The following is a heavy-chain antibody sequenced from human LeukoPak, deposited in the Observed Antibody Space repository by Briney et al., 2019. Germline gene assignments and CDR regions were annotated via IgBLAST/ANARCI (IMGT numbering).Heavy chain of an antibody. CDR3: ARMGMYSSGWYYHRYVNWFDP. CDR2: INSDGSST. D-gene: IGHD6-19*01. Sequence: GGSLRLSCAASGFTFSSYWMHWVRQAPGKGLVWVSRINSDGSSTSYADSVKGRFTISRDNAKNTLYLQMNSLRAEDTAVYYCARMGMYSSGWYYHRYVNWFDPWGQGTLVTVSS. V-gene: IGHV3-74*01. CDR1: GFTFSSYW. J-gene: IGHJ5*02.